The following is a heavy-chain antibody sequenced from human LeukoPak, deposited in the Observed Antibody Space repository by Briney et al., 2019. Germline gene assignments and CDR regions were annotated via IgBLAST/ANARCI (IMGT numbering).Heavy chain of an antibody. V-gene: IGHV3-30*02. CDR3: AKDEILKMIVVVNTLDY. CDR1: GFTFSSYG. Sequence: GGSLRLSCAASGFTFSSYGMHWVRQAPGKGLEWVAFIRYDGSNKYYADSVKGRFTISRDNSKNTLYLQMNSLRAEDTAVYYCAKDEILKMIVVVNTLDYWGQGTLVTVSS. J-gene: IGHJ4*02. CDR2: IRYDGSNK. D-gene: IGHD3-22*01.